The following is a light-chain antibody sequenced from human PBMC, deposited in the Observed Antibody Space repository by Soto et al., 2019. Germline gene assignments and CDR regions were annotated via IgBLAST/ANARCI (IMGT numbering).Light chain of an antibody. CDR2: DVS. CDR3: SSYTRSSTYV. CDR1: SSVVGGYNY. V-gene: IGLV2-14*01. J-gene: IGLJ1*01. Sequence: QSAPTQPASVSGSPGRSITISCPGTSSVVGGYNYVSWYRQHPGRAPKLMIYDVSNRPSGVSNRFSGSKSGNTASLTISGLQAEDEADYYCSSYTRSSTYVFGTGTKVTVL.